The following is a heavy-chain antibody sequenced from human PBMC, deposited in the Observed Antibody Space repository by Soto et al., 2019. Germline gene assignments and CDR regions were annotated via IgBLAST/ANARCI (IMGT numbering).Heavy chain of an antibody. CDR2: IGRSVTSI. CDR1: GFTFSSYE. J-gene: IGHJ4*02. D-gene: IGHD2-15*01. V-gene: IGHV3-48*03. Sequence: EVQLVQSGGGLVQPGGSLRLSCAVSGFTFSSYEMNWLRQAPGKGLEWVSYIGRSVTSISYADSVKGRFTVSRDNAKDSLYLQMNSLRAEDTAMYYCASGQQDSLGYWGQGTLVTVSS. CDR3: ASGQQDSLGY.